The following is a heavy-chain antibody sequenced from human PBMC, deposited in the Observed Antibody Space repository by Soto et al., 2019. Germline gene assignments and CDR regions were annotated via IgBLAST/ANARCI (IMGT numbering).Heavy chain of an antibody. CDR2: ISFDGSNK. CDR3: AGSMTYFDY. J-gene: IGHJ4*02. V-gene: IGHV3-30*03. D-gene: IGHD2-21*02. Sequence: GGSLRLSCAASGSTFRSYGMQWVRQAPGKGLEWVAVISFDGSNKYYADSVKGRFTISRDNSKNTLYLQMNSLRAEDTAVYYCAGSMTYFDYWGQGTLVTVSS. CDR1: GSTFRSYG.